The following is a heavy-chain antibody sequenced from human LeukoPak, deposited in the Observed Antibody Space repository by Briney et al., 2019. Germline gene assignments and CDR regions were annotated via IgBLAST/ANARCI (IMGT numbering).Heavy chain of an antibody. Sequence: GASVKVSCKASGYTFTGYYMHWVRQAPGQGLEWMGWINPNSGGTNYAQKFQGRVTMTRDTSISTAYMELSRLRSDDTAVYYCASLNIVVVPAPSDAFDIWGQGTMVTVSS. V-gene: IGHV1-2*02. D-gene: IGHD2-2*01. CDR2: INPNSGGT. CDR3: ASLNIVVVPAPSDAFDI. J-gene: IGHJ3*02. CDR1: GYTFTGYY.